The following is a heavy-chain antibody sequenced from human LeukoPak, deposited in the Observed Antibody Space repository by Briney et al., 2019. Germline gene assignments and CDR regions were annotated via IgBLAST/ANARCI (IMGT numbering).Heavy chain of an antibody. CDR3: ARSRLLRYFDWPEYYFDY. J-gene: IGHJ4*02. CDR2: INHSGST. Sequence: SETLSLTCAAYGGSFSGYYWSWIRQPPGKGLEWIGEINHSGSTNYNPSLKSRVTISVDTSKNHFSLKLSSVTAADTAVYYCARSRLLRYFDWPEYYFDYWGQGTLVTVSS. CDR1: GGSFSGYY. D-gene: IGHD3-9*01. V-gene: IGHV4-34*01.